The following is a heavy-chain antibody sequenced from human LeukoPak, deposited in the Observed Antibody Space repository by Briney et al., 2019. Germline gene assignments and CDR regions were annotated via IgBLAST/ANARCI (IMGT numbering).Heavy chain of an antibody. CDR2: IIPIFGTA. Sequence: GASVKVSCTASGGTFSSYAISWVRQAPGQGLEWMGGIIPIFGTANYAQKFQGRVTITADKSTSTAYMELSSLRSEDTAVYYCARGPRYGGNLYYFDYWGQGTLVTVSS. D-gene: IGHD4-23*01. J-gene: IGHJ4*02. CDR1: GGTFSSYA. CDR3: ARGPRYGGNLYYFDY. V-gene: IGHV1-69*06.